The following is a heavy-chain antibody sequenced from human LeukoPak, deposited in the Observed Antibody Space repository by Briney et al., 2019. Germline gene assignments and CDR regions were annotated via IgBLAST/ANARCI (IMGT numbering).Heavy chain of an antibody. V-gene: IGHV1-8*03. CDR1: GYTFTSYD. J-gene: IGHJ6*03. Sequence: ASVKVSCKASGYTFTSYDINWVRQATGQGLEWMGWMNPNSGNTGYAQKFQGRVTITRNTSISTAYMELGSLRSEDTAVYYCARRSTVAGRARYYYMDVWGKGTTVTVSS. CDR3: ARRSTVAGRARYYYMDV. CDR2: MNPNSGNT. D-gene: IGHD6-19*01.